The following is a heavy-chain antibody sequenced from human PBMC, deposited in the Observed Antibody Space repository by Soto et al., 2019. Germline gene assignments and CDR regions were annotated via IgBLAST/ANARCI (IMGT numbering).Heavy chain of an antibody. Sequence: QLQLQESGPGLVKPSETLSLTCTVSGGSISSSSYYWDWIRQPPGQGLEWVGSMYYSGSIYYNPSLKSRVTLSIHTSKNHFSLILSSVTASDTAVYYCARHTPYISEPFDLWGQGTLVTVSS. CDR2: MYYSGSI. J-gene: IGHJ3*01. V-gene: IGHV4-39*01. CDR1: GGSISSSSYY. CDR3: ARHTPYISEPFDL. D-gene: IGHD3-3*02.